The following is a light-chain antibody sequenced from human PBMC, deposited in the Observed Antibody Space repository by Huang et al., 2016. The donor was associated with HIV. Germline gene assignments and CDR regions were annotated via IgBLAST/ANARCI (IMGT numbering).Light chain of an antibody. V-gene: IGKV6-21*02. Sequence: EIVLTQSPDFQSVTPKEKVTITYRASQTIGSSLHWYQQKPGQSPKLIIKYASQSIAGVPSRFSGSESGTDFTLTIDNLEAEDAAMYYCHQSSTLPLTFGQGTKVEIK. CDR2: YAS. CDR3: HQSSTLPLT. J-gene: IGKJ1*01. CDR1: QTIGSS.